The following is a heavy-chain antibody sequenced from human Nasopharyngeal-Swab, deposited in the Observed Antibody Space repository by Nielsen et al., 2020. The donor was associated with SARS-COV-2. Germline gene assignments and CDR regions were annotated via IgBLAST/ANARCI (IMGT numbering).Heavy chain of an antibody. CDR2: ISSDESTT. CDR3: ARDSPWQELDY. Sequence: GGSLRLSCAASGFSFSIYWMHWVRQPPGKGLVWVSGISSDESTTTYADSVKGRFTIPRDNTKNTLYLQMNSLRAEDTAVYYCARDSPWQELDYWGQGTLVTVSS. V-gene: IGHV3-74*01. CDR1: GFSFSIYW. J-gene: IGHJ4*02. D-gene: IGHD1-1*01.